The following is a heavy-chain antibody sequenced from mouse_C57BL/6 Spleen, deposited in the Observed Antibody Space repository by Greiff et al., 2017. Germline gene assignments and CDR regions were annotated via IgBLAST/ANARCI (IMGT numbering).Heavy chain of an antibody. CDR2: ISDGGSYT. Sequence: EVKVVESGGGLVKPGGSLKLSCAASGFTFSSYAMSWVRQTPEKRLEWVATISDGGSYTYYPDNVKGRFTISRDNAKNNLYLQMSHLKSEDTALYYCARAELGRGWFAYWGQGTLVTVSA. D-gene: IGHD4-1*01. CDR3: ARAELGRGWFAY. V-gene: IGHV5-4*03. J-gene: IGHJ3*01. CDR1: GFTFSSYA.